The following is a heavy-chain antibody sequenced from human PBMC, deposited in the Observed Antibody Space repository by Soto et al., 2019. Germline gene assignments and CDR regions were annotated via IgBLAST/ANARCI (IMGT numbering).Heavy chain of an antibody. D-gene: IGHD3-3*01. J-gene: IGHJ3*02. V-gene: IGHV5-10-1*01. CDR3: ASAHDFWSGYYGGTDAFDI. Sequence: RGESLKISCKGSGYSFTSYWISWVRQMPGKGLEWMGRIDPSDSYTNYSPSFQGHVTISADKSISTAYLQWSSLKASDTAMYYCASAHDFWSGYYGGTDAFDIWGQGTMVTVSS. CDR1: GYSFTSYW. CDR2: IDPSDSYT.